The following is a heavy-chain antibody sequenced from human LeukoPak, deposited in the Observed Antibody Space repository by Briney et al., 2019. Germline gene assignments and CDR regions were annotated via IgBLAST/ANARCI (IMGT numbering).Heavy chain of an antibody. D-gene: IGHD3-22*01. Sequence: ASVKVSCKASRYTFTSYDINWVRQATGQGLEWMGWMNRNSGNTGYAQKFQGRVTMTRNTSISTAYMELSSLRSEDTAVYYCARGLKSYYDSSGYYAFDIWGQRTMVTVSS. J-gene: IGHJ3*02. CDR1: RYTFTSYD. V-gene: IGHV1-8*01. CDR3: ARGLKSYYDSSGYYAFDI. CDR2: MNRNSGNT.